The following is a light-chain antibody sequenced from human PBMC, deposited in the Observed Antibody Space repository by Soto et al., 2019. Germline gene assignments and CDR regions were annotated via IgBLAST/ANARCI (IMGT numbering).Light chain of an antibody. V-gene: IGKV3-20*01. J-gene: IGKJ4*01. Sequence: ETGVTQSPGALSLSPGERATLSCRASQTVMSSFLAWYQQKPGQAPRLFIYGASSRATGIPDRFSGSGSGTDFTLTISRLEPEDFAVYYCQQYGSSPLLPFGGGTKVDIK. CDR2: GAS. CDR1: QTVMSSF. CDR3: QQYGSSPLLP.